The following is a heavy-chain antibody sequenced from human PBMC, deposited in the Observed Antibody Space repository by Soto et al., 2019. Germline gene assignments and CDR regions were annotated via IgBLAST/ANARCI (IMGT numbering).Heavy chain of an antibody. V-gene: IGHV4-31*03. CDR3: ARGLAAAGLFGFGP. CDR2: LFCSGSS. Sequence: QVQLQESGPGLVKPSQTLSLTCTVSGGSINSDGSYWTWIRQHPGKGLEWMGCLFCSGSSSYNPSLKSRIIISVDTSKNQFSLKLSSVTAADTAVYYCARGLAAAGLFGFGPWGQGTLVTVSS. CDR1: GGSINSDGSY. J-gene: IGHJ5*02. D-gene: IGHD6-13*01.